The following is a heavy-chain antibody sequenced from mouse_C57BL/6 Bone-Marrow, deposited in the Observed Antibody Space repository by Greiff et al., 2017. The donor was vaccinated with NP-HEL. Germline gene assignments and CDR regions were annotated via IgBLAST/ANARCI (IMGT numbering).Heavy chain of an antibody. D-gene: IGHD3-2*02. CDR2: ISDGGSYT. CDR3: ARDTAQGQAWFAY. V-gene: IGHV5-4*01. Sequence: EVKLVESGGGLVKPGGSLKLSCAASGFTFSSYAMSWVRQTPEKRLEWVATISDGGSYTYYPDNVKGRFTISRDNAKNNLYLQMSHLMSEDTAMYYCARDTAQGQAWFAYWGQGTLVTVSA. J-gene: IGHJ3*01. CDR1: GFTFSSYA.